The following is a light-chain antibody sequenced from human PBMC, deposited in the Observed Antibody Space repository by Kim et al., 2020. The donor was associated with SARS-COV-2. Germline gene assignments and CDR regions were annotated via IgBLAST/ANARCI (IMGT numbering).Light chain of an antibody. V-gene: IGLV3-1*01. J-gene: IGLJ1*01. Sequence: SYELTQPPSVSVSPGQTASITCSGDKLGDKYVSWYQQKPGQSPVLLIYQYITRPSGIPERFSGSNSESSATLTISGTQAMDEADYYCQAWDSGSYVFGTGTRSPS. CDR3: QAWDSGSYV. CDR2: QYI. CDR1: KLGDKY.